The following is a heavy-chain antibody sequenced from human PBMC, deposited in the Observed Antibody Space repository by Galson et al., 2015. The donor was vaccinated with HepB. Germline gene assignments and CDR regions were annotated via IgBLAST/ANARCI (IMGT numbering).Heavy chain of an antibody. CDR1: GGTFSSYA. Sequence: SVKVSCKASGGTFSSYAISWVRQAPGQGLEWMGGIIPIFGTANYAQKFQGRVTITADESTSTAYMELSSLRSEDTAVYYCARDLFRDSSGWYTTIGDWGQGTLVTVSS. J-gene: IGHJ4*02. V-gene: IGHV1-69*13. CDR3: ARDLFRDSSGWYTTIGD. CDR2: IIPIFGTA. D-gene: IGHD6-19*01.